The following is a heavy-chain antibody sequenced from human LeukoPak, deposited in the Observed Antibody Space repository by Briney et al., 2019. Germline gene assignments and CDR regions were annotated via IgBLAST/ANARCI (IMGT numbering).Heavy chain of an antibody. J-gene: IGHJ4*02. D-gene: IGHD6-13*01. CDR3: ARVPVGSSWYYFDY. V-gene: IGHV1-2*02. CDR2: INPNSGGT. Sequence: GASVKVSCKASGYTFTGYYMHWVRQAPGQGLEWMGWINPNSGGTNYAQKFQGRVTMTRDTSISTAYMELSRLRSDDTAVYHCARVPVGSSWYYFDYWGQGTLVTVSS. CDR1: GYTFTGYY.